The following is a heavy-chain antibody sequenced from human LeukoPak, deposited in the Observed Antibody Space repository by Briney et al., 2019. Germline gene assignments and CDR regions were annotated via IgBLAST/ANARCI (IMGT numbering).Heavy chain of an antibody. V-gene: IGHV3-23*01. CDR2: ISGSGGST. D-gene: IGHD6-13*01. CDR3: ATPGYSSILVYFQH. CDR1: GFTLSSYA. J-gene: IGHJ1*01. Sequence: PGGSLRLSCAASGFTLSSYAMSWVRQAPGKGLEWVSAISGSGGSTYYADSVKGRFTISRDNSKNTLYLQMNSLRAEDTAVYYCATPGYSSILVYFQHWGQGTLVTVSS.